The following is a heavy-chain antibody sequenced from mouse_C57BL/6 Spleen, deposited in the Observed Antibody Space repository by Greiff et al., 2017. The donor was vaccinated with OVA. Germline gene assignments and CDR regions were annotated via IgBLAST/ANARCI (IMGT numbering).Heavy chain of an antibody. D-gene: IGHD4-1*01. Sequence: QVQLQQSGPELVKPGASVKISCKASGYSFTSYYIHWVKQRPGQGLEWIGWIYPGSGNTKYNEKFKGKATLTADTSSSTAYMQLSSLTSEDSAVYYCARWGTGDYFDYWGQGTTLTVSS. CDR1: GYSFTSYY. CDR3: ARWGTGDYFDY. V-gene: IGHV1-66*01. J-gene: IGHJ2*01. CDR2: IYPGSGNT.